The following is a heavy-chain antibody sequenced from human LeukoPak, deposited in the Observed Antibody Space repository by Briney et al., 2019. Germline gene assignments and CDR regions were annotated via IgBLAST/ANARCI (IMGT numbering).Heavy chain of an antibody. V-gene: IGHV3-30-3*01. CDR2: ISADGTEK. CDR3: ARVPGDY. Sequence: PGGSLRLSCVGSGFTFSSYALHWLRQAPGKGLEWVAVISADGTEKYYADSVKGRFTISRDNAKNSLYLQMNSLRAEDTAVYYCARVPGDYWGQGTLVTVSS. J-gene: IGHJ4*02. CDR1: GFTFSSYA.